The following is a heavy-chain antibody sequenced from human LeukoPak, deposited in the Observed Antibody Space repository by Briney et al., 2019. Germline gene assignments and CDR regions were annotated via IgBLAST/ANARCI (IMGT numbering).Heavy chain of an antibody. Sequence: ASVKVSCKASGYTFTSYYMHWVRHAPGQGLEWMVIINPSGGSTSYAQKFQGRVTMTRDTSTSTVYMELSSLRSEDTAVYYCARDRTYSYGYGVTLDYWGQGTLVTVSS. CDR1: GYTFTSYY. CDR2: INPSGGST. V-gene: IGHV1-46*01. D-gene: IGHD5-18*01. CDR3: ARDRTYSYGYGVTLDY. J-gene: IGHJ4*02.